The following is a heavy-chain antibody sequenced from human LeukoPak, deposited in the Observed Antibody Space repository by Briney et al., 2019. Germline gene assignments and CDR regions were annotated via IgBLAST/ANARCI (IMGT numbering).Heavy chain of an antibody. J-gene: IGHJ4*02. D-gene: IGHD7-27*01. CDR3: ARRGNWGPFDY. CDR1: GGSISNYY. Sequence: SETLSLTCTVSGGSISNYYWSWIRQPPGKGLEWIGYIYYSGSTNYNPSLKSRGTISVDTSKNQFSLKLSSVTAADTAVYYCARRGNWGPFDYWGQGTLVTVSS. V-gene: IGHV4-59*08. CDR2: IYYSGST.